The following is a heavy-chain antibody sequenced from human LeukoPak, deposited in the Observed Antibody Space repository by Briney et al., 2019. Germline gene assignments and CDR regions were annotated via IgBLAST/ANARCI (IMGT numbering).Heavy chain of an antibody. Sequence: GGSLRLSCAASGFTFSSYAMSWLRQAPGKGLEGVSAISGSGGSTYYADSVKGRFTISRDNSKTTLDLQMNSLRAEDTAVYYCADRGIFEAPDYWGQGTLVTVSS. CDR3: ADRGIFEAPDY. CDR1: GFTFSSYA. D-gene: IGHD3-3*01. CDR2: ISGSGGST. V-gene: IGHV3-23*01. J-gene: IGHJ4*02.